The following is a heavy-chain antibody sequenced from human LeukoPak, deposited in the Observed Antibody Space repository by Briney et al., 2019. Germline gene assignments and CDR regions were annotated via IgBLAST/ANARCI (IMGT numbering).Heavy chain of an antibody. CDR3: ATAGQWLASRPHDS. J-gene: IGHJ4*02. CDR2: IYSGGST. Sequence: GGSLRLSCAASGFTVSSNYMSWVRQAPGKGLEWVSIIYSGGSTFYADSVKGRFTISRDNSKNTLYLQMNSLRAEDTAVYYCATAGQWLASRPHDSWGQGTLVTVSS. CDR1: GFTVSSNY. V-gene: IGHV3-53*01. D-gene: IGHD6-19*01.